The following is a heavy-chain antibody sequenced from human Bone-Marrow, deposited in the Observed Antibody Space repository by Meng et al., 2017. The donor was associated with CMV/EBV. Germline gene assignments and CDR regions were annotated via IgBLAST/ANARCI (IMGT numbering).Heavy chain of an antibody. CDR3: ARYGIYYYDSSCYSGFDY. CDR1: DGSFSGYY. V-gene: IGHV4-34*01. D-gene: IGHD3-22*01. Sequence: SETLSLTCAVYDGSFSGYYWSWIRQPPGEGLEWIGEINHNGNTNYNPSLKRRVTISVDTSKNQFSLKLTSVTDADTAVYYCARYGIYYYDSSCYSGFDYWGQGTLVTVSS. J-gene: IGHJ4*02. CDR2: INHNGNT.